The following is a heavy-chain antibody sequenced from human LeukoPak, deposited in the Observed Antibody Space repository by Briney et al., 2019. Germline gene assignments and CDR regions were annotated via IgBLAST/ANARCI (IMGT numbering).Heavy chain of an antibody. Sequence: PSETLSLTCTVSGGSISNYYWSWIRQPPGKGLEWMAYIYYGGGTNYNPSLKSRVTISLDTSKNQFSLKLSSVTAADTAVYYCARFCSSTSCYGFDPWGQGTLVTVSS. D-gene: IGHD2-2*01. CDR3: ARFCSSTSCYGFDP. CDR2: IYYGGGT. CDR1: GGSISNYY. J-gene: IGHJ5*02. V-gene: IGHV4-59*01.